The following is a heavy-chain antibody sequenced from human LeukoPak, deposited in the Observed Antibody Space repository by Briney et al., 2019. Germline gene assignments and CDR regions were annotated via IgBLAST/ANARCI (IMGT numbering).Heavy chain of an antibody. Sequence: GGSLRLSCAASGFTFSSYWMSWVRQAPGKGLEWVANIKQDGSEKYYVDSVKGRFTISRDNAKNSLYLQMNSLRAEDTAVYYCAREIAAAGMNWFDPWGQGTLVTVSS. V-gene: IGHV3-7*01. D-gene: IGHD6-13*01. CDR3: AREIAAAGMNWFDP. J-gene: IGHJ5*02. CDR1: GFTFSSYW. CDR2: IKQDGSEK.